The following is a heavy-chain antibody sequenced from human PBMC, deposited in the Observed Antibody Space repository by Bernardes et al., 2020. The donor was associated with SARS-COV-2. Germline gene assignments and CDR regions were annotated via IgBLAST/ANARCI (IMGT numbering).Heavy chain of an antibody. Sequence: GGSLRLSCAASGFTFSSYAMHWVRQAPGKGLEWVAVISYDGSNKYYADSVKGRFTISRDNSKNTLYLQMNSLRAEDTAVYSCASIPLRWELLGPFDYWGQGTLVTVSS. D-gene: IGHD1-26*01. J-gene: IGHJ4*02. CDR3: ASIPLRWELLGPFDY. V-gene: IGHV3-30-3*01. CDR1: GFTFSSYA. CDR2: ISYDGSNK.